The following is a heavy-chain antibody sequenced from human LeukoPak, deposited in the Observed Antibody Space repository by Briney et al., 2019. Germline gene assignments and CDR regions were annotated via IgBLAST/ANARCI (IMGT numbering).Heavy chain of an antibody. J-gene: IGHJ4*02. CDR2: IWYDGSNK. Sequence: GGSLRLSCAASGFTFSSYGMHWVRQAPGKGLEWVAVIWYDGSNKYYADSVKGRFTISRDNSKNTLYLQMNSLRAEDTAVYYCARETTSDYDSSGYYPWFFDYWGQGTLVTVSS. CDR1: GFTFSSYG. CDR3: ARETTSDYDSSGYYPWFFDY. D-gene: IGHD3-22*01. V-gene: IGHV3-33*01.